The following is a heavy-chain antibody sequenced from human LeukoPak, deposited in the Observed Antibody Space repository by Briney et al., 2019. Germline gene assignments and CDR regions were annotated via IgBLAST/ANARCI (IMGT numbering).Heavy chain of an antibody. CDR3: AKGGPSDIVVVPAAIQFDY. CDR1: GFTFSSYA. J-gene: IGHJ4*02. V-gene: IGHV3-23*01. Sequence: GGSLRLSCAASGFTFSSYAMSWVRQAPGKGLEWVSAISGSGGSTYYADSVKGRFTISRDNSKNTLYLQMNSLRAEDTAVYYCAKGGPSDIVVVPAAIQFDYWGQGTLVTVSS. D-gene: IGHD2-2*01. CDR2: ISGSGGST.